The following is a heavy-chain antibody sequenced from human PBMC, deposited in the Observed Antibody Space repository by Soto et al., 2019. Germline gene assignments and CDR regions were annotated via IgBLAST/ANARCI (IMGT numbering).Heavy chain of an antibody. V-gene: IGHV3-72*01. CDR3: ARSTCSTSSCRRLDY. CDR2: TRNKADSYTT. CDR1: GFTFSDCY. Sequence: EVQLVESGGGLVQPGGSLRLSCAVSGFTFSDCYMDWVRQAPGKGLEWVGRTRNKADSYTTEYAASVKGRFTISRDDSNNSLYLQMNSLKIEDAAVYYCARSTCSTSSCRRLDYWGQGTLVTVSS. D-gene: IGHD2-2*01. J-gene: IGHJ4*02.